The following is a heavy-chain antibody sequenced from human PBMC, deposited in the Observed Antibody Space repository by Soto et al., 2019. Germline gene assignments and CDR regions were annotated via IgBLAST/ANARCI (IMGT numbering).Heavy chain of an antibody. D-gene: IGHD2-8*02. V-gene: IGHV4-34*01. Sequence: QVQLQQWGAGLLKPSETLSLTCAVYGGSFSGYSWTWIRQPPGTGLEWIGEINHSGSTNFNPSLNSRDPISVDTSKNKFSLKLTSVTAADTAVYYCARDKITGLFDYWGQGTLVTVSS. CDR1: GGSFSGYS. CDR3: ARDKITGLFDY. CDR2: INHSGST. J-gene: IGHJ4*02.